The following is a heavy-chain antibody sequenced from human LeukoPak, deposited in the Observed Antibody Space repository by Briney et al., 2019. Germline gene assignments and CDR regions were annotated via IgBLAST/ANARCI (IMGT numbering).Heavy chain of an antibody. D-gene: IGHD5-12*01. CDR2: INPNSGGT. CDR3: ARRRGYSHHPDDWYFDF. CDR1: GYTFTGYY. V-gene: IGHV1-2*02. J-gene: IGHJ2*01. Sequence: EASVKVSCKASGYTFTGYYMHWVRQAPGQGLEWMGWINPNSGGTNYAQKFQGGVTMTRDTSISTAYMELSRLRSDDTAVYYCARRRGYSHHPDDWYFDFWGRGTLVTVSS.